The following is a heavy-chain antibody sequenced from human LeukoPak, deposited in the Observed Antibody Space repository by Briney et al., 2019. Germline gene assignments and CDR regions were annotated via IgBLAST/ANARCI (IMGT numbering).Heavy chain of an antibody. J-gene: IGHJ5*02. CDR2: TFYRSKWYN. CDR3: ARDWKDSSGYHQLGFDP. CDR1: GDSVSSNSAA. Sequence: SQTLSLTCAISGDSVSSNSAAWHWIRQSPSRGLEWLGRTFYRSKWYNDYAVSVKGRVTINPDTSKNQFSLQLNSVTPEDTAVYYCARDWKDSSGYHQLGFDPWGQGTLVTVSS. D-gene: IGHD3-22*01. V-gene: IGHV6-1*01.